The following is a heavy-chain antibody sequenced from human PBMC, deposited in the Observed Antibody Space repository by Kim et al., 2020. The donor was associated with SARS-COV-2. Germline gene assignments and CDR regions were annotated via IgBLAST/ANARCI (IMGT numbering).Heavy chain of an antibody. V-gene: IGHV3-48*02. D-gene: IGHD2-2*01. Sequence: GRITISRDNAKNSLYLQMNSLRDEDTAVYYCAREEVPAAMGYYYYYGMDVWGQGTTVTVSS. J-gene: IGHJ6*02. CDR3: AREEVPAAMGYYYYYGMDV.